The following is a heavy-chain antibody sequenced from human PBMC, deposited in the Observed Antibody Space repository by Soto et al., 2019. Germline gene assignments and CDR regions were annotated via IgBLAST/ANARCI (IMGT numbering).Heavy chain of an antibody. J-gene: IGHJ5*02. V-gene: IGHV1-69*02. CDR2: IIPILGIA. CDR3: ARGPRLWFGELLPRDNWFDP. Sequence: ASVKVSCKASGGTFSSYTISLVRQAPGQGLEWMGRIIPILGIANYAQKFQGRVTITADKSTSTAYMELSSLRSEDTAVYYCARGPRLWFGELLPRDNWFDPWGQGTLVTVSS. D-gene: IGHD3-10*01. CDR1: GGTFSSYT.